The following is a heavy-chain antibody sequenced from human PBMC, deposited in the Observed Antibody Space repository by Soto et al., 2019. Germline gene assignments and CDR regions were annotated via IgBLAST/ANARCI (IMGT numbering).Heavy chain of an antibody. V-gene: IGHV1-69*06. D-gene: IGHD6-6*01. CDR1: GGTFSSYA. J-gene: IGHJ6*02. CDR3: AKSIAARRYYYYGMDV. Sequence: ASVKVSCKASGGTFSSYAISWVRQAPGQGLEWMGGIIPIFGTANYAQKFQGRVTITADKSTSTAYMELSSLRSEDTAVYYCAKSIAARRYYYYGMDVWGQVTTVTVTS. CDR2: IIPIFGTA.